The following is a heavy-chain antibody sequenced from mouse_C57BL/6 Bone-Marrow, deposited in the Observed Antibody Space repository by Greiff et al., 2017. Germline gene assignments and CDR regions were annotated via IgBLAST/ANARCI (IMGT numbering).Heavy chain of an antibody. Sequence: EVKLQESGTVLARPGASVKMSCKTSGYTFTSYWMHWVKQRPGQGLEWIGAIYPGNSDTSYNQKFKGKAKLTAVTSASTAYMELSSLTNEDSAVYYCTRKFYYYGSSYGFAYWGQGTLVTVSA. V-gene: IGHV1-5*01. D-gene: IGHD1-1*01. CDR2: IYPGNSDT. CDR3: TRKFYYYGSSYGFAY. J-gene: IGHJ3*01. CDR1: GYTFTSYW.